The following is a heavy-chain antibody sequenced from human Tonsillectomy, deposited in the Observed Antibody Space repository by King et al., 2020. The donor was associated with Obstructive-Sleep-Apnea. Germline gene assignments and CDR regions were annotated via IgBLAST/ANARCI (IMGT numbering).Heavy chain of an antibody. CDR2: ISPYNGNT. Sequence: QLVQSGTELRKPGASVKVSCKASGYTFSNYVVNWVRQAPGQGLEWMGWISPYNGNTLYAQKVQGRVTMTTDTPTTTAYMELTSLRSDDTAVYYCVREVESKIRGVNPSWFDPWGQGTLVTVSS. CDR1: GYTFSNYV. D-gene: IGHD3-10*01. CDR3: VREVESKIRGVNPSWFDP. J-gene: IGHJ5*02. V-gene: IGHV1-18*01.